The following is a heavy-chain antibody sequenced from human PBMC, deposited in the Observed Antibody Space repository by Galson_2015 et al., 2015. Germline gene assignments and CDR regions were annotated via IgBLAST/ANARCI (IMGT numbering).Heavy chain of an antibody. V-gene: IGHV3-7*01. CDR2: IRQGSSEK. J-gene: IGHJ4*02. Sequence: SLRLSCAASGLSFSSYWMSWVRQAPGKGLEWVAHIRQGSSEKYHGGSVKGRFTVSRDNARNSLYLQMSSLRAEDTAVYYCATHIAMPSKYFDYWGLGTLVTVSS. D-gene: IGHD6-13*01. CDR3: ATHIAMPSKYFDY. CDR1: GLSFSSYW.